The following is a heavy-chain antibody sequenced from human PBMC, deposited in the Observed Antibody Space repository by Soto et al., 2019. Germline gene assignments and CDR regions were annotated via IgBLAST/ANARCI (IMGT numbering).Heavy chain of an antibody. V-gene: IGHV4-39*01. Sequence: QLQLQESGPGLVKPSETLSLTCGVSGGSISSRTYHWAWFRQPPGKGLEWIAGIYYTGSTYYNPSPQSRVTIAVHTSENQFSLRLGSVTAADTAVYYCTRLSGSGIGWYQADWGQGTLVTVSS. CDR3: TRLSGSGIGWYQAD. CDR2: IYYTGST. CDR1: GGSISSRTYH. J-gene: IGHJ4*02. D-gene: IGHD6-19*01.